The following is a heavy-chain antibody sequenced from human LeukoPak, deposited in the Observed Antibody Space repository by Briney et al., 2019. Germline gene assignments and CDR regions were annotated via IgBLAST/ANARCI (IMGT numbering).Heavy chain of an antibody. V-gene: IGHV1-2*02. J-gene: IGHJ4*02. D-gene: IGHD3-10*01. CDR2: INPNRGVT. CDR3: AREAIFRGVITGYDY. Sequence: GASVTVSCKASGYTFTGSFMHWVRQAPGQGLEWMGWINPNRGVTNYAQRFQGRVTMTRDKSISTAYMELSSLRSDDTAVYYCAREAIFRGVITGYDYWGQGTLVTVSS. CDR1: GYTFTGSF.